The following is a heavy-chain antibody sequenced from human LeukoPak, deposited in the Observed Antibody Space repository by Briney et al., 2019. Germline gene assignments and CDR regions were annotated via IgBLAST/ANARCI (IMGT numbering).Heavy chain of an antibody. CDR2: INPNSGGT. CDR3: ASWGYDFWSGYYKYYFDY. J-gene: IGHJ4*02. Sequence: ASVKVSCKASGYTFTGYYMHWVRQAPGQGHEWMGWINPNSGGTNYAQKFQGRVTMTRDTSISTAYMELSRLRSDDTAVYYCASWGYDFWSGYYKYYFDYWGQGTLVTVSS. D-gene: IGHD3-3*01. V-gene: IGHV1-2*02. CDR1: GYTFTGYY.